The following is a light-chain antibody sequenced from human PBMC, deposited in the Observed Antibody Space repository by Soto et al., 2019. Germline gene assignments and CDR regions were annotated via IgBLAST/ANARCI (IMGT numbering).Light chain of an antibody. J-gene: IGKJ3*01. Sequence: AIRMTQSPSSLSASTGDRVTITCRASQGISSYLAWYHQKPGKAPKRLIYAASTLQSGVPSRFSGSGSGTDFTLTISCLQSEDFATYYCQQYYSYPSFGPGTKVDIK. CDR1: QGISSY. V-gene: IGKV1-8*01. CDR3: QQYYSYPS. CDR2: AAS.